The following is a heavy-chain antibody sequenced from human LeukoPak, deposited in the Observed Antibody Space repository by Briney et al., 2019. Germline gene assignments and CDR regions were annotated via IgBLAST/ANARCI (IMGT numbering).Heavy chain of an antibody. D-gene: IGHD6-13*01. CDR2: INHSGST. J-gene: IGHJ2*01. CDR3: VRGFRSRYFDL. V-gene: IGHV4-34*01. Sequence: SETLSLTCAVYGGSFSGYYWSWIRQPPGKGLEWIGEINHSGSTNYNPSLKSRVTISVDTSKNQFSLKLSSVTAADTAVYYCVRGFRSRYFDLWGRGTLVTVSS. CDR1: GGSFSGYY.